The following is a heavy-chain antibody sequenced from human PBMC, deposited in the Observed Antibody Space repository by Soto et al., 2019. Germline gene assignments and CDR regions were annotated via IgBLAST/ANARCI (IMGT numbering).Heavy chain of an antibody. Sequence: QVQLRESGPGLLKPSQTLSLTCSVSGGSVSSGDYYWSWIRQSPGKGLEWNAHFSHGGKTYYSPSLKSRVTVSFNMPKKQFSLRLSSVTAADTATYYCAVNGGNYNFDNWGQGTLVTVSS. CDR2: FSHGGKT. CDR3: AVNGGNYNFDN. CDR1: GGSVSSGDYY. V-gene: IGHV4-30-4*01. D-gene: IGHD1-26*01. J-gene: IGHJ4*02.